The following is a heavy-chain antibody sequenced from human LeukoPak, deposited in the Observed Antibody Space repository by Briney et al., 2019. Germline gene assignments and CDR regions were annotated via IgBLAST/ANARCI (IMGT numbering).Heavy chain of an antibody. CDR3: ARGPNFWSGYYGVHYFDY. Sequence: PSETLSLTCAVSGGSISSGGYSWSWIRQPPGKGLEWIGYIYHSGSTYYNPSLKSRVTISVDRSKNQFSLKLSSVTAADTAVYYCARGPNFWSGYYGVHYFDYWGQGTLVTVSS. CDR1: GGSISSGGYS. D-gene: IGHD3-3*01. V-gene: IGHV4-30-2*01. CDR2: IYHSGST. J-gene: IGHJ4*02.